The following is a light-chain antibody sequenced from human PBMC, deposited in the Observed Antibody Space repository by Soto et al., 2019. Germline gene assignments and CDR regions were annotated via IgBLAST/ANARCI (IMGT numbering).Light chain of an antibody. V-gene: IGKV1-39*01. CDR1: QSVNRF. J-gene: IGKJ1*01. CDR3: QQSFAYSTWT. CDR2: AAS. Sequence: DIQMTQSPSSLSASVGDKVTITCRASQSVNRFLNWYQQKPGKAPELLIYAASSLQSGVPSRFSGSGSGTDYTLTINSLQPEDIATYYCQQSFAYSTWTFGQGTKVDIK.